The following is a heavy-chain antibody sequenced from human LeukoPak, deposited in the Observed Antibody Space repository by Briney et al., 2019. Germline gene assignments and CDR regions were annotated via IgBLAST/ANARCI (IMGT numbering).Heavy chain of an antibody. Sequence: SETLSLTCTVSGGSISSSSYYWGWIRQPPGKGLEWIGSIYYSGSTYYNPSLKSRVTISVDTSKNQFSLKLSSVTAADTAVYYCARGEASSSWSNDAFDIWGQGTMVTVSS. CDR3: ARGEASSSWSNDAFDI. V-gene: IGHV4-39*07. J-gene: IGHJ3*02. CDR1: GGSISSSSYY. CDR2: IYYSGST. D-gene: IGHD6-13*01.